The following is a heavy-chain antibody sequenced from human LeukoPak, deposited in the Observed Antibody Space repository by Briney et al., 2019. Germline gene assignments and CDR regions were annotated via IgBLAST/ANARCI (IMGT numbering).Heavy chain of an antibody. V-gene: IGHV3-9*01. Sequence: HPGGSLRLSCTVSGFTFDDYAMHWVRHTPGKGLEWVAGITWNRDNIGYGDSVKGRFTISRDNVKNVLYLQMSSLRPEDTALYYCAKDLSSAITSALVLDVWGRGTTV. CDR1: GFTFDDYA. D-gene: IGHD3-22*01. J-gene: IGHJ6*02. CDR2: ITWNRDNI. CDR3: AKDLSSAITSALVLDV.